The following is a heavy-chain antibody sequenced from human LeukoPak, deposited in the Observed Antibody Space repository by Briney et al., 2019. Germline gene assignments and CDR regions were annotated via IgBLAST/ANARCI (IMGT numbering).Heavy chain of an antibody. CDR2: IYTSGST. CDR1: GGSISSGSYY. V-gene: IGHV4-61*02. Sequence: PSETLSLTCTVSGGSISSGSYYWSWIRQPAGKGLEWIGRIYTSGSTNYNPSLKSRVTISVDTSKNQFSLKLSSVTAADTAVYYCARESAAAGSYYYYGMDVWGQGTTVTVSS. CDR3: ARESAAAGSYYYYGMDV. D-gene: IGHD6-13*01. J-gene: IGHJ6*02.